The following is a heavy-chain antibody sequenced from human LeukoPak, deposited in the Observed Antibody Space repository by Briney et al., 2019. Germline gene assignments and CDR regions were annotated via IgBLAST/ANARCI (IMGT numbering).Heavy chain of an antibody. J-gene: IGHJ2*01. CDR2: IGSTGSTI. Sequence: GGSLRLSCAASGFAFRSYSMNWVRQAPGKGLEWVAYIGSTGSTIYYAGSVKGRFTISRDTAKNSLYLQMRSLTAEDTAVYYCARDVGIHWYFDLWGRGTPVTVSS. CDR1: GFAFRSYS. D-gene: IGHD1-26*01. V-gene: IGHV3-48*01. CDR3: ARDVGIHWYFDL.